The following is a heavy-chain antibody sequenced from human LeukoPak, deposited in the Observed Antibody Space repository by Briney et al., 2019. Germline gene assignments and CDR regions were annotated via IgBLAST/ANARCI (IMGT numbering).Heavy chain of an antibody. CDR2: IRYSGST. CDR1: GGSISSGGHY. CDR3: ARHRDYYDT. Sequence: PSETLSLTCTVSGGSISSGGHYWSWIRQHPGKGLEWIGYIRYSGSTYYNPSLKGRVSLSVDTSKNQFSLNLNSVTAADTAVYYCARHRDYYDTWGHGTLVTVSS. V-gene: IGHV4-31*03. D-gene: IGHD3-22*01. J-gene: IGHJ4*01.